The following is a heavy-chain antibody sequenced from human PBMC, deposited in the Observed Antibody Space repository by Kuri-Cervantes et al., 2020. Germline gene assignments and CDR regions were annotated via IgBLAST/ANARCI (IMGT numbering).Heavy chain of an antibody. Sequence: ASVKVSCKASGGTFTSYDINWVRQATGQGLEWMGWMNPNSGNTGYAQKFQGRVTMTRNTSISTAYMELSSLRSEDTAVYYCAAESVYSGSRAAVDWGQGTLVTVSS. CDR1: GGTFTSYD. J-gene: IGHJ4*02. CDR3: AAESVYSGSRAAVD. CDR2: MNPNSGNT. D-gene: IGHD1-26*01. V-gene: IGHV1-8*01.